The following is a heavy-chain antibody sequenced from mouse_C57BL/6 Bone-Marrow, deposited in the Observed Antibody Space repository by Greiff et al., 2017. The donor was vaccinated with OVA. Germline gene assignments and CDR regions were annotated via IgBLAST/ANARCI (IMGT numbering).Heavy chain of an antibody. J-gene: IGHJ3*01. D-gene: IGHD2-13*01. Sequence: QVQLQQPGAELVKPGASVKLSCKASGYTFTSYWMQWVKQRPGQGLEWIGEIDPSDSYTNYNQKFKGKATLTVDTSSSKAFMQLSSLTSEDAAVDCCEREGLWRLRRAWCAYWGQGTLVTVSA. CDR2: IDPSDSYT. CDR1: GYTFTSYW. V-gene: IGHV1-50*01. CDR3: EREGLWRLRRAWCAY.